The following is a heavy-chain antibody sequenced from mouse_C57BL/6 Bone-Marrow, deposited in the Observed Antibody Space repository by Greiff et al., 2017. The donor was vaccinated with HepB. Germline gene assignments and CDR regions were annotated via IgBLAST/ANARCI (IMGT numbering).Heavy chain of an antibody. CDR3: ARGIYYEYDESPYYAMDY. Sequence: QVQLQQPGAELVRPGSSVKLSCKASGYTFTSYWMDWVKQRPGQGLEWIGNIYPSDSETHYNQKFKDKATLTVDKSSSTAYMQLSSLTSEDSAVYYCARGIYYEYDESPYYAMDYWGQGTSVTVSS. CDR2: IYPSDSET. D-gene: IGHD2-4*01. V-gene: IGHV1-61*01. J-gene: IGHJ4*01. CDR1: GYTFTSYW.